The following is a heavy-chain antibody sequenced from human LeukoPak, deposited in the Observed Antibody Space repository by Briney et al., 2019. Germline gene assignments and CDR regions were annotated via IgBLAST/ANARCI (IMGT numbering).Heavy chain of an antibody. CDR3: AKDQTSGWYFDY. CDR1: GFTFSSYA. J-gene: IGHJ4*02. V-gene: IGHV3-23*01. D-gene: IGHD6-19*01. CDR2: ISGSGGSP. Sequence: GGSLRLSCAASGFTFSSYAMSWVRQAPGKGLEWVSTISGSGGSPYYADSVKGRFTISRDNSKNTLYLQMNSLRAEDTAVYYCAKDQTSGWYFDYWGQETLVSVPS.